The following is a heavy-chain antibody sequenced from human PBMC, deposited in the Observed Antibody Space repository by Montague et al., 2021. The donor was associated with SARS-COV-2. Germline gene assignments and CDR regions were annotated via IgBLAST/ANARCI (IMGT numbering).Heavy chain of an antibody. V-gene: IGHV4-61*08. J-gene: IGHJ5*02. CDR3: AREYFDSSGLVWIDP. CDR2: IYYSGNTYT. CDR1: GDSVSSGAYY. D-gene: IGHD3-22*01. Sequence: SETLSLTCTVSGDSVSSGAYYWSWIQQPPGKGLEWIAYIYYSGNTYTKYNPSLESRVSISVDTSKNQFSLKLTSGSAADTAVYYCAREYFDSSGLVWIDPWGQGTLVTVSS.